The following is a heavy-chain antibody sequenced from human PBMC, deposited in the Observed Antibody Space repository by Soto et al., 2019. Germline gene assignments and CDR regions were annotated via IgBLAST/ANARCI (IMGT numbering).Heavy chain of an antibody. CDR3: APRSCSGGTCYFDF. V-gene: IGHV3-23*01. Sequence: EVQLLESGGGVVQPGGSLRLSCAASGFTFSNYVMTWVRQAPGKGLEWVSTIGGSGAGTYHADSMKGRFTISRDNSKNTLYLQMDSLRADDTALYYCAPRSCSGGTCYFDFWGQGTLVAVSS. D-gene: IGHD2-15*01. CDR1: GFTFSNYV. J-gene: IGHJ4*02. CDR2: IGGSGAGT.